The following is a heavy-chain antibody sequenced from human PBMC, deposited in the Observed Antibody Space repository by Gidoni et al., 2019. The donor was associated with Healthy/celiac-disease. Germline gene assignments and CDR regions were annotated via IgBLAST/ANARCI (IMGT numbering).Heavy chain of an antibody. CDR2: IYYSGST. D-gene: IGHD4-17*01. V-gene: IGHV4-39*01. Sequence: QLQLQESGPGLVQPSETLSLTCTVSGGSISSSSYYWGWIRQPPGKGLEWIGSIYYSGSTYYNPSLKSRVTISVDTSKNQFSLKLSSVTAADTAVYYCARLEPSYDYGGNSLPFNWFDPWGQGTLVTVSS. J-gene: IGHJ5*02. CDR3: ARLEPSYDYGGNSLPFNWFDP. CDR1: GGSISSSSYY.